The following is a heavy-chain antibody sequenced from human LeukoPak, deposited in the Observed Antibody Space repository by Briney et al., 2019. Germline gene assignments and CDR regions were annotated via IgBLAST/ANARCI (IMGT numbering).Heavy chain of an antibody. J-gene: IGHJ4*02. D-gene: IGHD6-13*01. CDR2: INTDGSST. CDR3: ARVSSSSWWALDY. Sequence: GGSLRLSCAASGFTFSSYWMHWVRQAPGKGLVWVSRINTDGSSTSYADSVKGRFTISRGNAKNTLYLQMNSLRAEDTAVYYCARVSSSSWWALDYWGQGTLVTVSS. V-gene: IGHV3-74*01. CDR1: GFTFSSYW.